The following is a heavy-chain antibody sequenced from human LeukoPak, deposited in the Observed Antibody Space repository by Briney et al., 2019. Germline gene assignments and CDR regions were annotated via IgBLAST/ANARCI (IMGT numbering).Heavy chain of an antibody. Sequence: SETLSLTCTVSGGSISSYYWSWIRQPAGKGLEWIGRIYTSGSTNYNPSLKSRVTMSVDTSKNQFSLKLTSVTAADTAVYYCALGNCPTTSCFPGVAFDIWGQGTMVTVSS. CDR1: GGSISSYY. CDR2: IYTSGST. D-gene: IGHD2-2*01. J-gene: IGHJ3*02. V-gene: IGHV4-4*07. CDR3: ALGNCPTTSCFPGVAFDI.